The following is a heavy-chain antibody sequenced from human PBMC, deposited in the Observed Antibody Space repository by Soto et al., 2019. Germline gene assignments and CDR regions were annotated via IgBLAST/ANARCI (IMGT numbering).Heavy chain of an antibody. V-gene: IGHV1-69*01. J-gene: IGHJ4*02. D-gene: IGHD1-26*01. CDR3: ARDGGEHSGGIDY. Sequence: QVQLVQSGAEVKKPGSSVKVSCKASGGTFSSYSINWVRQAPGQGLEWMGEIIPIFGTANYAQKFQGRVTITADESTSTASMELSSLRSEDTAVYFCARDGGEHSGGIDYWGQGTLVTVSS. CDR2: IIPIFGTA. CDR1: GGTFSSYS.